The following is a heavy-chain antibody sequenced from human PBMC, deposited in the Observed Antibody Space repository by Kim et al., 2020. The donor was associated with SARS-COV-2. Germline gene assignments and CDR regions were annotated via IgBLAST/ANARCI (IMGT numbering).Heavy chain of an antibody. Sequence: GGSLRLSCAASGFTFSDYYMSWIRQAPGKGLEWVSYISSSGSTIYYADSVKGRFTISRDNAKNSLYLQMNSLRAEDTAVYYCARHPSGVVWFGELYYYYGMDVWGQGTTVTVSS. CDR2: ISSSGSTI. CDR3: ARHPSGVVWFGELYYYYGMDV. J-gene: IGHJ6*02. V-gene: IGHV3-11*04. D-gene: IGHD3-10*01. CDR1: GFTFSDYY.